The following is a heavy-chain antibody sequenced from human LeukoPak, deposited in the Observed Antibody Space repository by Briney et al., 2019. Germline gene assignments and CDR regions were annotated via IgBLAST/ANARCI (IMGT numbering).Heavy chain of an antibody. V-gene: IGHV3-53*01. D-gene: IGHD3-22*01. CDR3: ARSRGYHFLNN. Sequence: GGSLRLSCAVSGFIVSDNYMSWVRQSPGKGLGWVSVMYSGGTRDYADSVKGRFIISRDDSRNTLYLQMRDLRAADTAVYYCARSRGYHFLNNWGQGTLVAVSS. CDR1: GFIVSDNY. CDR2: MYSGGTR. J-gene: IGHJ4*02.